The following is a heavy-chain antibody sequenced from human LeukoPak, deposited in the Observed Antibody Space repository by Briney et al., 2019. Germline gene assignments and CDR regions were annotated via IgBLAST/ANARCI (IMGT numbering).Heavy chain of an antibody. D-gene: IGHD6-13*01. V-gene: IGHV4-4*07. J-gene: IGHJ5*02. CDR2: IYTSGST. CDR3: ARGYRGSHRHRIAAAGTNWFDP. CDR1: GGSISSYY. Sequence: SETLSLTCTVSGGSISSYYWSWIRQPAGKGLEWIGRIYTSGSTNYNPSLKSRVTISVDTSKNQFSLKLSSVTAADTAVYYCARGYRGSHRHRIAAAGTNWFDPWGQGTLVTVSS.